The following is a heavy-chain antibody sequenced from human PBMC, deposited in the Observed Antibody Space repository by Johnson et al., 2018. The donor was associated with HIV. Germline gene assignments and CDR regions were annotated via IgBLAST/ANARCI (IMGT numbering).Heavy chain of an antibody. D-gene: IGHD3-10*01. CDR1: GFTLSNYA. CDR3: ARDPMVRGAGGFDI. CDR2: ISNDGSIK. Sequence: QVQLVESGGGVVQTGRSLRLSCAVSGFTLSNYAMHWVRQAPGKGLEWVAFISNDGSIKFSADSVKGRFTISRDNSKNTLYLQMNSLRAEDTAVYYCARDPMVRGAGGFDIWGQGTMVTVSS. J-gene: IGHJ3*02. V-gene: IGHV3-30-3*01.